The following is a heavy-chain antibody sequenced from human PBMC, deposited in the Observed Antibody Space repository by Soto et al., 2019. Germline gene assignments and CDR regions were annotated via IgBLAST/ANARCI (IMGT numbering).Heavy chain of an antibody. CDR1: GGSISSGDYY. V-gene: IGHV4-30-4*01. CDR2: IYYSGST. J-gene: IGHJ4*02. Sequence: TPETLSLTCTVSGGSISSGDYYWSWIRQPPGKGLEWIGYIYYSGSTYYNPSLKSRVTISVDTSKNQFSLKLSSVTAADTAVYYCARVHYYDSSGYVHFDYWGQGTLVTVSS. CDR3: ARVHYYDSSGYVHFDY. D-gene: IGHD3-22*01.